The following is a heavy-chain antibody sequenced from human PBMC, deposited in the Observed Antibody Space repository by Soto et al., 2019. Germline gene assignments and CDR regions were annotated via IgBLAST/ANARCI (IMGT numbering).Heavy chain of an antibody. D-gene: IGHD5-12*01. J-gene: IGHJ4*02. CDR2: IWNDGTSR. CDR3: ARPDIVAAIGGALDC. Sequence: QVQLVESGGGVVQPGRSLRLSCEASGFTFSNYGMHWVRQAPGKGLEWVAVIWNDGTSRYYADSVNGRFTISRDNSKNPMFLQMNNLRAEDTAVYYCARPDIVAAIGGALDCWGQGTLVTVSS. CDR1: GFTFSNYG. V-gene: IGHV3-33*01.